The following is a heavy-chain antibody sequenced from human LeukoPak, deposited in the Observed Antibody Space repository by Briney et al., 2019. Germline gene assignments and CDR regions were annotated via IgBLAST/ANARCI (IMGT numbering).Heavy chain of an antibody. J-gene: IGHJ4*02. Sequence: SSVKVSCKASGGTFSSYAISWVRLAPGQGLEGIGGIIAIFGTANYAQQFQGRVTITADDSTSTSYMELSSLRSENTAVYYGARVVSGRYYFDYWGQGSLVTVSS. CDR3: ARVVSGRYYFDY. V-gene: IGHV1-69*13. CDR2: IIAIFGTA. D-gene: IGHD3-3*01. CDR1: GGTFSSYA.